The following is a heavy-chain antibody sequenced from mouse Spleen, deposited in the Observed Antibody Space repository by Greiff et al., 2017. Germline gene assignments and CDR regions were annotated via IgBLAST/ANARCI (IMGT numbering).Heavy chain of an antibody. V-gene: IGHV5-9-3*01. D-gene: IGHD1-1*01. Sequence: EVQLVESGGGLVKPGGSLKLSCAASGFTFSSYAMHWVRQTPEKRLEWVATISSGGSYTYYQDSVKGRSTISRDNAKNTLYLQMSSLRSEDTAMYYGARDGHSYGSPYYYAMDYWGQGTSVTVSS. CDR3: ARDGHSYGSPYYYAMDY. CDR2: ISSGGSYT. J-gene: IGHJ4*01. CDR1: GFTFSSYA.